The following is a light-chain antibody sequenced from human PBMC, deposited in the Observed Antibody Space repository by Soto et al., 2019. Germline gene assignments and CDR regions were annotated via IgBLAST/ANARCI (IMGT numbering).Light chain of an antibody. CDR2: DAS. Sequence: EIVLTQSPGTLSLSPGERATLSCRASQSVSSNYLAWFQQKPGQAPRLLISDASTRATGIPARFSGSGSGTEFTLTVSSLQSEDFAVYYCQQYIKWPITFGQGTRLEIK. V-gene: IGKV3-15*01. J-gene: IGKJ5*01. CDR3: QQYIKWPIT. CDR1: QSVSSN.